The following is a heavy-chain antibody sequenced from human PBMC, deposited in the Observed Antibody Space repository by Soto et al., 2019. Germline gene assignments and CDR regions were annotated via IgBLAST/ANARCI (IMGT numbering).Heavy chain of an antibody. V-gene: IGHV4-34*01. CDR3: GRGRRGYCSSTSCFWFDP. CDR1: GGSFSGYY. CDR2: INHSGST. Sequence: PSETLSLTCAVYGGSFSGYYWSWIRQPPGKGLEWIGEINHSGSTNYNPSLKSRVTISVDTSKNQFSLKLSSVTAADTAVYYCGRGRRGYCSSTSCFWFDPWGQGTLVTVSS. J-gene: IGHJ5*02. D-gene: IGHD2-2*01.